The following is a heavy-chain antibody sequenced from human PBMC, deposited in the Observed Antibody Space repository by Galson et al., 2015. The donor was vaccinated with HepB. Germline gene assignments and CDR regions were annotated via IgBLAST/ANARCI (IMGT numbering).Heavy chain of an antibody. CDR2: ISVNDDK. J-gene: IGHJ4*02. Sequence: PALVKPTQTLTLTCTFSKFSLKTSGVGVGWFRQPPGKALEWLALISVNDDKRFSPSLKSRLAITRDTSKNQVVLTMTNVDPVDTATYYCARSLGLVGPFFDFWGQGILVTVSS. CDR1: KFSLKTSGVG. D-gene: IGHD3/OR15-3a*01. V-gene: IGHV2-5*01. CDR3: ARSLGLVGPFFDF.